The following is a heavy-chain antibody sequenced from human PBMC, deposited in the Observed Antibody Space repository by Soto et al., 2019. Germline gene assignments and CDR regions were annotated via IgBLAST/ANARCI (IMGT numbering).Heavy chain of an antibody. CDR3: VRDRALDSSGHWFDT. J-gene: IGHJ5*02. CDR2: IYHIGSP. CDR1: GRPVSSGGYY. D-gene: IGHD3-22*01. V-gene: IGHV4-31*03. Sequence: PSETLSLTCTVSGRPVSSGGYYWTWIRQHPGRGLEWIGYIYHIGSPYYNPSLENRVTISLDTSKNQFSLNLTSVTAADTAIYYCVRDRALDSSGHWFDTWGRGTLVTVSS.